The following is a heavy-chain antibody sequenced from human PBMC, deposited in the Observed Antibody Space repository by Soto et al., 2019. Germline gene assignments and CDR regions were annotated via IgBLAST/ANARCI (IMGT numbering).Heavy chain of an antibody. J-gene: IGHJ4*02. V-gene: IGHV4-30-2*01. CDR3: ARGRDGSYGYKTHFDY. CDR2: IYHSGST. Sequence: PSETLSLTYAVSGGSISSGGYSWSWIRQPPGKGLEWIGYIYHSGSTYYNPSLKSRVTISVDRSKNQFSLKLSSVTAADTAVYYCARGRDGSYGYKTHFDYWGQGTLVTVSS. CDR1: GGSISSGGYS. D-gene: IGHD1-26*01.